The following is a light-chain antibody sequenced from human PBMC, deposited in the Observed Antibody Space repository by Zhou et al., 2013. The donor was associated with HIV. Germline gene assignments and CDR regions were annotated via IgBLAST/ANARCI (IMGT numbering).Light chain of an antibody. CDR1: QSISSS. CDR3: QQYNEWPRT. V-gene: IGKV3-15*01. Sequence: EIVMTQSPATLSVSPGERATLSCRASQSISSSFAWYRQKPGQAPRLLIYGASTRATGIPARFSGSGSGTEFTLTISSLQSEDFAVYYCQQYNEWPRTFGQGTKVEIK. J-gene: IGKJ1*01. CDR2: GAS.